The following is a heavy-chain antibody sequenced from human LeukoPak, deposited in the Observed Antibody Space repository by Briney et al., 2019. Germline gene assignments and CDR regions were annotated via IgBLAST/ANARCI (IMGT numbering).Heavy chain of an antibody. CDR3: ARKGYSGYGFDY. CDR2: IWYDGSNK. CDR1: GFTFSTYG. V-gene: IGHV3-33*01. D-gene: IGHD5-12*01. J-gene: IGHJ4*02. Sequence: GRSLRLSCAASGFTFSTYGMHWVRQAPGKGLEWVAVIWYDGSNKYYADSVKGRFTISRDNSKSTLYLQMNGLRAEDTAVYYCARKGYSGYGFDYWGQGTLVTVSS.